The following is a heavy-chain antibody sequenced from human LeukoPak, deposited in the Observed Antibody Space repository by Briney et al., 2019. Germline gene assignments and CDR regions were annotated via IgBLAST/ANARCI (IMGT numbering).Heavy chain of an antibody. J-gene: IGHJ4*02. Sequence: ASVKVSCKASGYTFTSYYMHWVRQAPGQGLEWMGIINPSGGSTSYAQKFQGRVTITADESTSTAYMELSSLRSEDTAVYYCARDSGDLDYWGQGTLVTVSS. V-gene: IGHV1-46*01. D-gene: IGHD3-10*01. CDR1: GYTFTSYY. CDR2: INPSGGST. CDR3: ARDSGDLDY.